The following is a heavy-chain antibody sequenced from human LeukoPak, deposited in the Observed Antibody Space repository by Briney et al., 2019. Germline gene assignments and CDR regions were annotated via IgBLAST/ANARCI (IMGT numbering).Heavy chain of an antibody. J-gene: IGHJ4*02. CDR2: ISSSADST. CDR3: AKPLEKYTYGGNFDY. D-gene: IGHD4-23*01. CDR1: GFTCSSYA. V-gene: IGHV3-23*01. Sequence: GGSLRLSCEASGFTCSSYAMSWVRQAPGKGLAWVSVISSSADSTYYADSVKGRFTISRDNSKNTLYLQMDNLRAEDTAVYYCAKPLEKYTYGGNFDYWGQGLLVTVSS.